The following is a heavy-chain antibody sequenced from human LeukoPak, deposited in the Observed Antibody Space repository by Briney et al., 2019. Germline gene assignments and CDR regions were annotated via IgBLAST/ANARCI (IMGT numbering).Heavy chain of an antibody. Sequence: GGSLRLSCAASGFTFSTYWMSWVRQAPGKGLEWVANIKEDGSEKYYVDSVKGRFTISRDNAKNSLYLQMNSLRAEDTAVYYCARDRGGYLAWYAFDIWGQGTMVTVSS. CDR1: GFTFSTYW. V-gene: IGHV3-7*01. CDR2: IKEDGSEK. D-gene: IGHD3-16*02. J-gene: IGHJ3*02. CDR3: ARDRGGYLAWYAFDI.